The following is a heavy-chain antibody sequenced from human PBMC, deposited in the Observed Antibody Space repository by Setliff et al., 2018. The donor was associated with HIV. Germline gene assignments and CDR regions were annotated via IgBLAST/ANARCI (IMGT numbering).Heavy chain of an antibody. J-gene: IGHJ4*02. D-gene: IGHD6-25*01. V-gene: IGHV4-61*01. CDR2: IYYSGST. CDR3: ARYSPRGYTLTGPY. CDR1: GGSVSSGSYY. Sequence: SETLSLTCTVSGGSVSSGSYYWSWIRQPTGKGLEWIGYIYYSGSTKHNPSLKSRVTISLDTSKNQSSLKLTSVTAADTAVYYCARYSPRGYTLTGPYWGQGTLVTVSS.